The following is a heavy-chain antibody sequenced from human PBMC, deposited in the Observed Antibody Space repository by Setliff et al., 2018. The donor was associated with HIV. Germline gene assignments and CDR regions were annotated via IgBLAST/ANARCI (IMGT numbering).Heavy chain of an antibody. J-gene: IGHJ5*02. CDR1: GYSIRSAYY. V-gene: IGHV4-38-2*02. CDR3: ARDPVWFGELSWFDP. CDR2: IYHGGSS. Sequence: SETLSLTCAVSGYSIRSAYYWGWIRQPPGKGLEWIGSIYHGGSSYYNSSLKSRVTISVDTSKNQFSLKLSSVTAADTAVYYCARDPVWFGELSWFDPWGQGTLVTVSS. D-gene: IGHD3-10*01.